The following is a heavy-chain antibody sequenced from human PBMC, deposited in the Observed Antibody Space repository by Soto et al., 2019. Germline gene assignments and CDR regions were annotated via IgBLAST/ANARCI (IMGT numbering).Heavy chain of an antibody. D-gene: IGHD2-15*01. V-gene: IGHV3-33*01. CDR3: ARDERAAYFDY. CDR2: IWNDGSNK. Sequence: QVQLVESGGGVVQPGRSLRLSCAASGFSFSSYGMHWVRQAPGKGLEWVAVIWNDGSNKLYTDSVKGRFTISRDDSKKTLYLQMNSLRDEDTAVYYCARDERAAYFDYWGQGTLVTVSS. CDR1: GFSFSSYG. J-gene: IGHJ4*02.